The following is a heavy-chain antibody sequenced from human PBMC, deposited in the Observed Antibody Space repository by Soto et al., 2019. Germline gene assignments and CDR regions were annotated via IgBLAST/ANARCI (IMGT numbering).Heavy chain of an antibody. J-gene: IGHJ4*02. V-gene: IGHV3-33*01. CDR2: IWYDGSNK. D-gene: IGHD3-22*01. Sequence: QVQLVESGGGVVQPGRSLRLSCAASGFTFSSYGMHWVRQAPGKGLEWVAVIWYDGSNKYYADSVKGRFTISRDNSKNTLYLQMNSLRAEDTAVYYCASADDSSGYYYVVDYWGQGTLVTVSS. CDR1: GFTFSSYG. CDR3: ASADDSSGYYYVVDY.